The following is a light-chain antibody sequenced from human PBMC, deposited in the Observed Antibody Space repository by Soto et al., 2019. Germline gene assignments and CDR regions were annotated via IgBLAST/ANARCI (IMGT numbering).Light chain of an antibody. CDR2: GND. Sequence: QSVLTQPPSASGTPGQRVTISCSGSSSTIGSNTVNWYRQLPGTAPKLLIFGNDQRPSGVPDRFSGSKSGTSASLAISGLQSEAEADYFCAAWDDSLNGPVFGGGTKLTVL. CDR3: AAWDDSLNGPV. V-gene: IGLV1-44*01. CDR1: SSTIGSNT. J-gene: IGLJ2*01.